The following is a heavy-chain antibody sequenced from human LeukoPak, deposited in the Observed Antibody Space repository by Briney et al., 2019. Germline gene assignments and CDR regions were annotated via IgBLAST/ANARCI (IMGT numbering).Heavy chain of an antibody. J-gene: IGHJ3*02. CDR1: GYSISSGYY. D-gene: IGHD4-17*01. CDR3: ARDEGYGDGAFDI. CDR2: IYHGGST. V-gene: IGHV4-38-2*02. Sequence: SESLALNCPVSGYSISSGYYWGWIRQPPGKGLEWIGSIYHGGSTYYNPSLKSRITISVDTSKNQFSLKLSSVTAADTAVYYCARDEGYGDGAFDIWGQGTMVTVSS.